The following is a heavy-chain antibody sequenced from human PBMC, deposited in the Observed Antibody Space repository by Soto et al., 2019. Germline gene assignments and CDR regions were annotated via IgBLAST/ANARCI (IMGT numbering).Heavy chain of an antibody. CDR1: GYSFTRYG. Sequence: ASVKVSCKASGYSFTRYGIGWARQAPGQGLEWMGWINAGNGNTKYSQKFQGRVTITRDTSASTAYMELSSLRSEDTAVYYCVRLNGYCVSTKCRGYYGMDVWGQGTTVTVSS. CDR2: INAGNGNT. J-gene: IGHJ6*02. CDR3: VRLNGYCVSTKCRGYYGMDV. V-gene: IGHV1-3*01. D-gene: IGHD2-2*03.